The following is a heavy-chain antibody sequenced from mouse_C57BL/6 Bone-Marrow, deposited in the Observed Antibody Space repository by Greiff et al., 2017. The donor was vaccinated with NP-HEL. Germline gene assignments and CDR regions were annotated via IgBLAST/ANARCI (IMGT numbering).Heavy chain of an antibody. CDR1: GYTFTSYW. Sequence: QVQLKHPGAELVRPGSSVKLSCKASGYTFTSYWMHWVKQRPIQGLEWIGNIDPSDSETHYNQKFKDKATLTVDKSSSTAYMQLSSLTSEDSAVYYCAREDYYGAYFDYWGQGTTLTVSS. D-gene: IGHD1-1*01. J-gene: IGHJ2*01. V-gene: IGHV1-52*01. CDR3: AREDYYGAYFDY. CDR2: IDPSDSET.